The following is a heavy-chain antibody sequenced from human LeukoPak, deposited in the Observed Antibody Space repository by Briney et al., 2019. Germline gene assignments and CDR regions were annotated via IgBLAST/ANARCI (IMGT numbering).Heavy chain of an antibody. CDR3: ARFGVDYDMGV. CDR2: IYYSGKA. D-gene: IGHD3-16*01. J-gene: IGHJ6*02. CDR1: GGSVNNYY. Sequence: PSETLSLTCSVSGGSVNNYYWTWIRQPPGKGLEWIGQIYYSGKADYNPSLKSRITISVDTSKNQISLGVNSVTAADTAVYYCARFGVDYDMGVWGQGTTVIVFS. V-gene: IGHV4-59*02.